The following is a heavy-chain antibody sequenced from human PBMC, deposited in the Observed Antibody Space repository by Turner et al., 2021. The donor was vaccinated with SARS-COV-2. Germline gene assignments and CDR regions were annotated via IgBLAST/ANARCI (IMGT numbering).Heavy chain of an antibody. CDR3: ARDYGDYPLGY. CDR2: IIPILGIA. CDR1: VRTFSRYA. Sequence: QVQLVQSGADVMTPRSSVKVSCKASVRTFSRYAISWVRQAPGQGLGWMGGIIPILGIANYAHKFQGRVTITTDKSTSTAYMELSSLRSEDTAVYYCARDYGDYPLGYWGQGTLVTVSS. V-gene: IGHV1-69*10. J-gene: IGHJ4*02. D-gene: IGHD4-17*01.